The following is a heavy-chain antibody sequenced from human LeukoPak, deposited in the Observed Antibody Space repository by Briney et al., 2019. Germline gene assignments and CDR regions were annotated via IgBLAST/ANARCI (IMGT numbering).Heavy chain of an antibody. J-gene: IGHJ3*02. D-gene: IGHD3-10*01. CDR2: IYYGGST. CDR3: ARDRTGETRRAFDI. V-gene: IGHV4-39*07. Sequence: PSETLSLTCTVSGGSTSSSSHYWGWIRQPPGKGLEWIGSIYYGGSTYYNPSLKSRVTISVDTSKNQFSLKLSSVTAADTAVYYCARDRTGETRRAFDIWGQGTMVTVSS. CDR1: GGSTSSSSHY.